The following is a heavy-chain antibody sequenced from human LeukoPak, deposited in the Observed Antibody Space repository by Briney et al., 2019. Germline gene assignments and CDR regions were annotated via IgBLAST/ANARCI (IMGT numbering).Heavy chain of an antibody. Sequence: GASVKVSCKASGYTFTSYYMHWVRQAPGQGLEWMGIINPSGGSTSYAQKFQGRVTMTRDTSTSTVYMELSSLRSEDTAVYYCAGGVYSGYDSGYFDYWGQGTLVTVSS. J-gene: IGHJ4*02. V-gene: IGHV1-46*01. CDR1: GYTFTSYY. CDR2: INPSGGST. CDR3: AGGVYSGYDSGYFDY. D-gene: IGHD5-12*01.